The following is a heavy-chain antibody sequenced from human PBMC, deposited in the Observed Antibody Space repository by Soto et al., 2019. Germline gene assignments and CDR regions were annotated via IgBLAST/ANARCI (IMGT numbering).Heavy chain of an antibody. J-gene: IGHJ6*04. CDR2: ISSSGSTI. CDR3: ASQSRITMVREYYYYYGMAV. Sequence: GGSLRLSCAASGFTFSSYEMNWVRQAPGKGLEWVSYISSSGSTIYYADSVKGRFTISRDNAKNSLYLQMNSLRAEDTAVYYCASQSRITMVREYYYYYGMAVWGKGTTVPVS. V-gene: IGHV3-48*03. CDR1: GFTFSSYE. D-gene: IGHD3-10*01.